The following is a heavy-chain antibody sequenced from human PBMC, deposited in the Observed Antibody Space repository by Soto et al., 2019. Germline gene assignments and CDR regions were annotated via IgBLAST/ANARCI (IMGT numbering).Heavy chain of an antibody. J-gene: IGHJ6*02. V-gene: IGHV3-23*01. Sequence: PGGSLRLSCAASGFTLSFYAMSWVRQAPGRGLEWVSTISAGGDSTYYADSVKGRFTISRDSSKNTLYLRMNSLRAEDTAVYYCAALYSSSSYYYYGMDVWGQGASVTSP. CDR2: ISAGGDST. CDR1: GFTLSFYA. CDR3: AALYSSSSYYYYGMDV. D-gene: IGHD6-6*01.